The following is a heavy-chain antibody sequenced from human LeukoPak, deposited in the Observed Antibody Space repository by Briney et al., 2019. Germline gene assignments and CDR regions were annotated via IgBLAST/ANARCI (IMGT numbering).Heavy chain of an antibody. D-gene: IGHD2-15*01. Sequence: ASVKVSFRGSGYTFTGYYMHWVRQAPGQGLEWMGWINPNSGGTNYAQKFQGRVTMTRDTSISTAYMELSRLRSDDTAVYYCAREEWYSSGGICYPETTYYWGQGTLVTVSS. J-gene: IGHJ4*02. CDR3: AREEWYSSGGICYPETTYY. V-gene: IGHV1-2*02. CDR1: GYTFTGYY. CDR2: INPNSGGT.